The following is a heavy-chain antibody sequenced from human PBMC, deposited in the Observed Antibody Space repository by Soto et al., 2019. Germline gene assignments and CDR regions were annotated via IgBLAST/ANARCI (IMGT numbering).Heavy chain of an antibody. CDR1: GYSINNGYY. V-gene: IGHV4-38-2*01. D-gene: IGHD2-2*01. J-gene: IGHJ5*02. CDR2: IYHSGST. Sequence: SETLSLTCVVSGYSINNGYYWGWIRQPPGKGPEWIGSIYHSGSTYYNPSLKGRVTISVDTSKSQFSLKLNFVTAADTAVYYCARAVSIVVVPASGWFDPWGQGTLVTVSS. CDR3: ARAVSIVVVPASGWFDP.